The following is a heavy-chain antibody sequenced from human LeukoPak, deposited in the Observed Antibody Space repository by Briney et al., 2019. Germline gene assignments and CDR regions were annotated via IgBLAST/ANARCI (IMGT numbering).Heavy chain of an antibody. J-gene: IGHJ3*02. CDR2: IKQDGSEK. CDR1: GFTFSSYS. V-gene: IGHV3-7*01. D-gene: IGHD3-16*02. Sequence: PGGSLRLSCAASGFTFSSYSMNWVRQAPGKGLEWVANIKQDGSEKYYVDSVKGRFTISRDNAKNSLYLQMNSLRAEDTAVYYCASGYTKSAFDIWGQGTMVTVSS. CDR3: ASGYTKSAFDI.